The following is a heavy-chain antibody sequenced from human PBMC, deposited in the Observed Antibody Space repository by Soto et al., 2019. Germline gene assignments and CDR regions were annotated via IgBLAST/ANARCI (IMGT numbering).Heavy chain of an antibody. CDR1: GSSISSTNW. D-gene: IGHD3-10*01. J-gene: IGHJ6*02. Sequence: SETLSLTCAVSGSSISSTNWWSWDRKPPGTGLEWIGEIYHSGSTNYNPSLKSRVTISVDKSKNQFSLKLSSVTAADTAVYYCARQRITMVRGVMGYYYYGMDVWGQGTTVT. CDR2: IYHSGST. V-gene: IGHV4-4*02. CDR3: ARQRITMVRGVMGYYYYGMDV.